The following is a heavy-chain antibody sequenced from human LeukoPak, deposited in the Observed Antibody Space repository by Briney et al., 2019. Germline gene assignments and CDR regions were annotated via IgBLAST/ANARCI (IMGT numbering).Heavy chain of an antibody. Sequence: GGSLRLSCAASRFTFSSYAMSWVRQAPGKGLEWVSTISGSGGSTYYADSVKGRFTMSRDNSKNTLYLQMNSLRAEDTAVYYCANHYDGNSVGAFDIWGQGTMVTVSS. CDR1: RFTFSSYA. D-gene: IGHD4-23*01. CDR3: ANHYDGNSVGAFDI. V-gene: IGHV3-23*01. CDR2: ISGSGGST. J-gene: IGHJ3*02.